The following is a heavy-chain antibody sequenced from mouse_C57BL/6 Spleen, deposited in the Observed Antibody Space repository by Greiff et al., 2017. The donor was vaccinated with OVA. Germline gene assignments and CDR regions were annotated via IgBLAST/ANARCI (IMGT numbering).Heavy chain of an antibody. CDR1: GYAFSSSW. D-gene: IGHD1-1*01. Sequence: VQLQQSGPELVKPGASVKISCKASGYAFSSSWMNWVKQRPGKGLEWIGRIYPGDGDTNYNGKFTGKATLTADKSSSTAYMQLSSLTSEDSAVYFCAYYGSSFFDYGGQGTTLTVSS. J-gene: IGHJ2*01. V-gene: IGHV1-82*01. CDR2: IYPGDGDT. CDR3: AYYGSSFFDY.